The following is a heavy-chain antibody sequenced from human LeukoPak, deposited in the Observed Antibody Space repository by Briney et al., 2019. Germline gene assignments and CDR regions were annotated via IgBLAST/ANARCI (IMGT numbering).Heavy chain of an antibody. Sequence: SETLSLTCTASGDSISSSSYYWGWIRQPPGKGLEWIGEINHSGSTNYNPSLKSRVTISVDTSKNQFSLKLSSVTAADTAIYSCARAVIAVVKAFDDWGQGTLVTVSS. J-gene: IGHJ4*02. CDR1: GDSISSSSYY. V-gene: IGHV4-39*07. D-gene: IGHD3-22*01. CDR3: ARAVIAVVKAFDD. CDR2: INHSGST.